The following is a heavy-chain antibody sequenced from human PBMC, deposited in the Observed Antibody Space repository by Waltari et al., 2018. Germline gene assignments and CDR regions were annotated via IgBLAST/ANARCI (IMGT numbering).Heavy chain of an antibody. D-gene: IGHD6-13*01. Sequence: EVQLVQSGAEVKKPGESLRISCKGSGYSFTSYWISWVRQMPGKGLEWVGRIVPSDPYTNYSPSFQGHVTISADKSISTAYLQWSSLKASDTAMYYCARLGPYSSSWWRAWLDPWGQGTLVTVSS. CDR1: GYSFTSYW. CDR3: ARLGPYSSSWWRAWLDP. CDR2: IVPSDPYT. V-gene: IGHV5-10-1*03. J-gene: IGHJ5*02.